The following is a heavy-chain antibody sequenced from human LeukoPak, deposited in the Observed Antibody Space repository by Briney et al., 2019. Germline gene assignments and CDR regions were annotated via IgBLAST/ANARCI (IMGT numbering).Heavy chain of an antibody. CDR1: GSTFSGYA. V-gene: IGHV3-30-3*01. Sequence: PGGSLRLSCAASGSTFSGYAMHWVRQAPGKGLVWVAVISYDGSNKCYADSVKGRFTISRDDSKNTLYLQMNSLRPEDTAVYYCARGSPLDYWGQGTLVTVSS. J-gene: IGHJ4*02. CDR3: ARGSPLDY. CDR2: ISYDGSNK.